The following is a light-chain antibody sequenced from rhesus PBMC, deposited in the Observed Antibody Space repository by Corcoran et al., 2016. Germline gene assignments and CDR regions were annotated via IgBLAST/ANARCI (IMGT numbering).Light chain of an antibody. J-gene: IGKJ1*01. CDR3: QHYSSTPRT. Sequence: DIQMTQSPSSLSASVGDTVTITCRASRDISNYLAWFQQTPGETPKLLIYEASSLQSGIPSRFSGRGSGTDFTLTISSRQSEDFATYYCQHYSSTPRTFGQGTKVEIK. CDR1: RDISNY. CDR2: EAS. V-gene: IGKV1-25*01.